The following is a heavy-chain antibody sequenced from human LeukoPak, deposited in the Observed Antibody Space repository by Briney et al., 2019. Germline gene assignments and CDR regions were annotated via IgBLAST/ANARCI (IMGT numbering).Heavy chain of an antibody. Sequence: PSETLSLTCTVSGGSISSYYRSWIRQPPGKGLEWTGYIYYSGSTNYNPSLKSRVTISVDTSKNQFSLKLSSVTAADTAVYYCARAHAGYSSACDYWGQGTLVTVCS. CDR1: GGSISSYY. V-gene: IGHV4-59*01. CDR2: IYYSGST. CDR3: ARAHAGYSSACDY. J-gene: IGHJ4*02. D-gene: IGHD6-25*01.